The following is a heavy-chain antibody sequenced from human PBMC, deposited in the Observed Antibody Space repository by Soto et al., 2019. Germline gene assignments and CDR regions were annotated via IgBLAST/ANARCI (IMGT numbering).Heavy chain of an antibody. D-gene: IGHD3-3*01. V-gene: IGHV3-33*01. Sequence: PGGSLRLSCAPSGFTISSYVMHWFRQAPGKGLEWVAVVHYDGTKKYYADSVRGRFTISRDNSENILYLQMNSLRPDDTAVYFCARETSYDFWSGPQTMDVWGQGTTVTVSS. CDR1: GFTISSYV. J-gene: IGHJ6*02. CDR2: VHYDGTKK. CDR3: ARETSYDFWSGPQTMDV.